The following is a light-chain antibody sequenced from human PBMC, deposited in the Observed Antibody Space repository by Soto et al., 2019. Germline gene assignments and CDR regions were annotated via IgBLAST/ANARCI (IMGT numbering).Light chain of an antibody. J-gene: IGKJ4*01. CDR1: QDISNY. Sequence: DIHMTQSPSSLSASVGDRVTITCQATQDISNYLNWYQQKPGKAPKLLIFDISNLQTGVPSRFSGSGSGTDFTFTISSLQPEDIATYYCLQYHDLPLTFGGGTRVEIK. V-gene: IGKV1-33*01. CDR3: LQYHDLPLT. CDR2: DIS.